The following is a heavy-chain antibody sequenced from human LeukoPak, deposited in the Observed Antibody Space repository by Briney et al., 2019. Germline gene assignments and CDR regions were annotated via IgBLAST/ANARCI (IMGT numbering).Heavy chain of an antibody. CDR3: ATYCSDNSCFSAFDF. CDR2: IKQDGSEK. CDR1: GFTFSSYW. J-gene: IGHJ3*01. Sequence: GGSLRLSCAASGFTFSSYWISWVRQAPGKGLEWVANIKQDGSEKYYVDSVKGRFTISRDNAKNSLYLQMNSLRAEDTAVYYCATYCSDNSCFSAFDFWGHGTMVTVSS. D-gene: IGHD2-2*01. V-gene: IGHV3-7*01.